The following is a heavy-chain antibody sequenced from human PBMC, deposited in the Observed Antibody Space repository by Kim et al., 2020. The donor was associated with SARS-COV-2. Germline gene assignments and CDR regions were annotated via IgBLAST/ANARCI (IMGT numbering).Heavy chain of an antibody. J-gene: IGHJ5*02. Sequence: GGSLRLSCAASGFTVSSNYMSWVRQAPGKGLEWVSVIYSGGSTYYADSVKGRFTISRHNSKNTLYLQMNSLRAEDTAVYYCARVNYDILTGWFDPWGQGTLVTVSS. CDR3: ARVNYDILTGWFDP. D-gene: IGHD3-9*01. CDR2: IYSGGST. CDR1: GFTVSSNY. V-gene: IGHV3-53*04.